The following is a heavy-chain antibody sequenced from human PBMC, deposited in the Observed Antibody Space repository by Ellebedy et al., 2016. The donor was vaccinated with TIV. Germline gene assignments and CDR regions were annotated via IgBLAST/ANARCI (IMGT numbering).Heavy chain of an antibody. CDR1: GYTFTSYW. Sequence: PGGSLRLSCQGSGYTFTSYWNGWVRQMPGKGLEWMGIIYPDDSDTRYSPSFQGQVTISADKSSSTAYLQWSSLKASDTAMYYCARAYYYGSVGYWGQGTLVTVSS. CDR2: IYPDDSDT. D-gene: IGHD3-10*01. J-gene: IGHJ4*02. CDR3: ARAYYYGSVGY. V-gene: IGHV5-51*01.